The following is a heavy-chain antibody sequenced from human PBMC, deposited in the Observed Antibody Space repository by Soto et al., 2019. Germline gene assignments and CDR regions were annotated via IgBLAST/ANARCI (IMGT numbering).Heavy chain of an antibody. CDR2: IIPIFGTA. J-gene: IGHJ5*02. CDR3: AREYYYGSGSYYNWFDP. V-gene: IGHV1-69*06. Sequence: SVKVSCKASGGTFSSYAISWVRQAPGQRLEWMGGIIPIFGTANYAQKFQGRVTITADKSTSTAYMELSSLRSEDTAVYYCAREYYYGSGSYYNWFDPWGQGTLVTVSS. CDR1: GGTFSSYA. D-gene: IGHD3-10*01.